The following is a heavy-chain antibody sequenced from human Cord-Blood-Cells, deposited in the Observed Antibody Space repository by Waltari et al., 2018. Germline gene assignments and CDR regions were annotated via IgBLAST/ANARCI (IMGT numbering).Heavy chain of an antibody. CDR3: ATTPGYSSSWYAFDI. CDR1: GSHLPEFS. V-gene: IGHV1-24*01. CDR2: FDPEDGET. D-gene: IGHD6-13*01. J-gene: IGHJ3*02. Sequence: QVQLVQSGAEVKKPGASVKVCCKVSGSHLPEFSMQVVRPVPGKGLEWMGGFDPEDGETIYAQKFQGRVTMTEDTSTDTAYMELSSLRSEDTAVYYCATTPGYSSSWYAFDIWGQGTMVTVSS.